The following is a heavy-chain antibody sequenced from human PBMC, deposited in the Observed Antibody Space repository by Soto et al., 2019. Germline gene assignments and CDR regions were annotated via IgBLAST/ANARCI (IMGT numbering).Heavy chain of an antibody. D-gene: IGHD3-22*01. CDR2: IYYDGSNK. Sequence: QVQLVESGGGVVQPGRSLRLSCAVSGFTFSSYDMNWVRQAPGKGLEWVAAIYYDGSNKYYADSVRGRFTISRDNFKNTLYLHMNSLRAEDTAVYYCARDSKGDSSGYYAGFDYWGQGTLVTVAS. CDR3: ARDSKGDSSGYYAGFDY. V-gene: IGHV3-33*01. J-gene: IGHJ4*02. CDR1: GFTFSSYD.